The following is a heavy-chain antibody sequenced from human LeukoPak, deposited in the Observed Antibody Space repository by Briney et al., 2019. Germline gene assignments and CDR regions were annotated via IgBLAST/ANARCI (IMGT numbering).Heavy chain of an antibody. D-gene: IGHD3-10*01. CDR1: GGSISSYY. Sequence: PSETLSLTCTVSGGSISSYYWSWIRQPPGKGPERIGYIYYSGSTTYNPSLKGRVTISVDMSKNQFSLKLTSVTAADTAVYYCARVGYYYGSAISSYYYYVDVWGKGTTVTVSS. CDR3: ARVGYYYGSAISSYYYYVDV. V-gene: IGHV4-59*01. J-gene: IGHJ6*03. CDR2: IYYSGST.